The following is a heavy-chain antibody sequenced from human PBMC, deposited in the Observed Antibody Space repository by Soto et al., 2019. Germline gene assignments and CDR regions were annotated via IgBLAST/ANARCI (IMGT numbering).Heavy chain of an antibody. Sequence: QVPLVQSGAEVKKPGASVKVSCKASGYTFTSYGISWVRQAPGQGLEWMGWISAYNGNTNYAQKLQGRVTMTTDTSTSTAYMELRSLRSDDTAVYYCARDEDYDFWSGYQFDYWGQGTLVTVSS. CDR3: ARDEDYDFWSGYQFDY. J-gene: IGHJ4*02. V-gene: IGHV1-18*01. D-gene: IGHD3-3*01. CDR1: GYTFTSYG. CDR2: ISAYNGNT.